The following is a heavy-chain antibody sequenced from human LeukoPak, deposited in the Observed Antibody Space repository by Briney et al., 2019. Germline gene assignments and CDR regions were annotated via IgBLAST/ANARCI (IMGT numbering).Heavy chain of an antibody. Sequence: GGSLRLSCAASGFSFSSYEMNWVRQAPGKGLEWVSYISSSGSTIYYADSVKGRFTISRDNAKNSLYLQMNSLRAEDTAVYYCAKESAYGGAMGLPFFDYWGQGTLVTVSS. V-gene: IGHV3-48*03. CDR3: AKESAYGGAMGLPFFDY. CDR1: GFSFSSYE. J-gene: IGHJ4*02. CDR2: ISSSGSTI. D-gene: IGHD3-16*01.